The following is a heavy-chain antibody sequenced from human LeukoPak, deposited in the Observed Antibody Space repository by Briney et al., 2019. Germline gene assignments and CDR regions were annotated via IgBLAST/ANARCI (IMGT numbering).Heavy chain of an antibody. J-gene: IGHJ4*02. CDR1: GGSFSGYY. V-gene: IGHV4-34*09. CDR3: ARTGIAAAGIDY. CDR2: INHSGST. Sequence: SETLSLTCAVYGGSFSGYYWSWIRQPPGKGLEWIGEINHSGSTNYNPSLKSRVTISVDTSKNQFSLKLSSVTAADTAVYYCARTGIAAAGIDYWGQGTLVTVSS. D-gene: IGHD6-13*01.